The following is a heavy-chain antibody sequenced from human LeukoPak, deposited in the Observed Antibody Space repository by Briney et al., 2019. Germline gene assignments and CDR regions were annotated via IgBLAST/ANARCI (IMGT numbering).Heavy chain of an antibody. CDR3: ARVVGTAMAN. J-gene: IGHJ4*02. V-gene: IGHV3-66*01. CDR2: IYQGGST. D-gene: IGHD5-18*01. Sequence: GGSLRLSCAVSTFTVASNYMSWVRQTPGKGLVWVSDIYQGGSTYYSDSVKGRFTISRDNAKNSLYLQMNSLRAEDTAVYYCARVVGTAMANWGQGTLVTVSS. CDR1: TFTVASNY.